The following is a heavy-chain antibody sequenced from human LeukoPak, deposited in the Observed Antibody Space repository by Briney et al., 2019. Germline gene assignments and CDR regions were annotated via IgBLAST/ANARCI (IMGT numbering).Heavy chain of an antibody. Sequence: GGSLRLSCAASGFTVSSNYMSWVRQAPGKGLEWVSVIYSGGSTYYADSVKGRFTISRHNSKNTLYLQMNSLRAEGTAVYYCARDLMSAYCSSTSCQNRYYYGMDVWGQGTTVTVSS. V-gene: IGHV3-53*04. CDR2: IYSGGST. D-gene: IGHD2-2*01. CDR1: GFTVSSNY. J-gene: IGHJ6*02. CDR3: ARDLMSAYCSSTSCQNRYYYGMDV.